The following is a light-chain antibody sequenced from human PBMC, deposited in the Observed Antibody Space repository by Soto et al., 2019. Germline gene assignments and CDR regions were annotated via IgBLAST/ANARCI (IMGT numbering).Light chain of an antibody. CDR1: SSDVGGYNY. Sequence: QSALTQPRSVSGSPGQSVTISCTGTSSDVGGYNYVSWYQQHPGEAPRLMIYDVSKRPSGVPDRFSGSKSGNTASLTISGLQAEDEADYNCSSYAGSYTFYVFGIGTKVTVL. CDR2: DVS. CDR3: SSYAGSYTFYV. V-gene: IGLV2-11*01. J-gene: IGLJ1*01.